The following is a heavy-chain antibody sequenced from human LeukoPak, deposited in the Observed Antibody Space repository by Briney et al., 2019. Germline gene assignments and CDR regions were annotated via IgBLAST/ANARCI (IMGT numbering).Heavy chain of an antibody. J-gene: IGHJ5*02. D-gene: IGHD2-15*01. CDR1: GYTFTSYG. CDR3: ARAEVAAKIDP. Sequence: ASVKVSCKASGYTFTSYGISWVRQAPGQGLEWMGWINPNSGGTNYAQKFQGRVTMTRDTSISTAYMELSRLRSDDTAVYYCARAEVAAKIDPWGQGTLVTVSS. V-gene: IGHV1-2*02. CDR2: INPNSGGT.